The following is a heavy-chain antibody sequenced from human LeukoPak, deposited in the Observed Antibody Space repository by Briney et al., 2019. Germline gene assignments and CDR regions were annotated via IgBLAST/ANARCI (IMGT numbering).Heavy chain of an antibody. CDR2: INPNSGGT. Sequence: ASVKVSCKASGYTFTGYYMHWVRQAPGQGLEWMGWINPNSGGTNYAQKFQGRVTMTRDTSISTAYMELSRLRSDDTAAYYCARDSEYQLLLTENWFDPWGQGTLVTVSS. CDR1: GYTFTGYY. V-gene: IGHV1-2*02. J-gene: IGHJ5*02. CDR3: ARDSEYQLLLTENWFDP. D-gene: IGHD2-2*01.